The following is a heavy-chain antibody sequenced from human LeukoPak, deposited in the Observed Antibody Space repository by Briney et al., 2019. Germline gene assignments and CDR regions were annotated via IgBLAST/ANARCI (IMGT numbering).Heavy chain of an antibody. J-gene: IGHJ4*02. D-gene: IGHD5-18*01. CDR1: GGSFSGYY. V-gene: IGHV4-34*01. CDR2: INHSGST. CDR3: ASHVDTAHYYFDY. Sequence: PSETLSLTCAVYGGSFSGYYWSWIRQPPGKGLEWIGEINHSGSTNYNPSLKSRVTISVDTSKNQFSLKLSSVTAADTAVYYCASHVDTAHYYFDYWGQGTLVTVSS.